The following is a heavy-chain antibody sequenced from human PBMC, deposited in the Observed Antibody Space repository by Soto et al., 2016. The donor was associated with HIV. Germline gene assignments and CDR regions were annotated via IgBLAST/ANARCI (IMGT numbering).Heavy chain of an antibody. CDR1: GFTFSSYS. D-gene: IGHD6-19*01. V-gene: IGHV3-21*01. CDR3: ARPLLAVAGRS. J-gene: IGHJ4*02. Sequence: EVQLVESGGGLVKPGGSLRLSCAASGFTFSSYSMNWVRQAPGKGLEWVSSISSSSSYIYYADSVKGRFTISRDNAKNSLYLQMNNLRAEDTAVYYCARPLLAVAGRSWGQGTLVHRLL. CDR2: ISSSSSYI.